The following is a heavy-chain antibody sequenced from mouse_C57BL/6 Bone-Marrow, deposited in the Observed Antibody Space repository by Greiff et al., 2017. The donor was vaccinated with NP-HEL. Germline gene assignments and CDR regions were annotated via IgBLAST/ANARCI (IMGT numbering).Heavy chain of an antibody. D-gene: IGHD2-5*01. CDR1: GYTFTSYW. CDR3: AIRDSNYAMDY. Sequence: QVQLKQPGAELVKPGASVKVSCKASGYTFTSYWVHWVKQRPGQGLEWIGRIHPSDSDTNYNQKFKGKATLTVDKSSSTAYMQLSSLTSEDSAVYYCAIRDSNYAMDYWGQGTSVTVSS. V-gene: IGHV1-74*01. J-gene: IGHJ4*01. CDR2: IHPSDSDT.